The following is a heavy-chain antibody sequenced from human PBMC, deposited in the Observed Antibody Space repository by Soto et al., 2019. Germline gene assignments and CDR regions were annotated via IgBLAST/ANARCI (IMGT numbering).Heavy chain of an antibody. CDR3: ARGEQYSGRIFDY. V-gene: IGHV6-1*01. CDR2: TYYRSKWYN. D-gene: IGHD1-26*01. CDR1: GDSVSSNSAA. Sequence: SHTLSLTCGISGDSVSSNSAAWNWLRQSPSRGLEWLGRTYYRSKWYNDYAVSVESRITINPDTSKNHFSLQLNFVTPEDTAVYFCARGEQYSGRIFDYWGQGTLVTV. J-gene: IGHJ4*02.